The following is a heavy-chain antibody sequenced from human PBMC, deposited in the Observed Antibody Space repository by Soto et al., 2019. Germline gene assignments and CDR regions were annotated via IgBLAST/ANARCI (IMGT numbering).Heavy chain of an antibody. CDR2: INAGNGNT. CDR3: ARDLETSVRAFDI. Sequence: ASVKVSCKASGYTFTSYAMHWVRQAPGQRLEWMGWINAGNGNTKYSQKFQGRVTMTRDTSTSTVYMELSSLRSEDTAVYYCARDLETSVRAFDIWGQGTMVTVSS. D-gene: IGHD3-3*01. CDR1: GYTFTSYA. J-gene: IGHJ3*02. V-gene: IGHV1-3*01.